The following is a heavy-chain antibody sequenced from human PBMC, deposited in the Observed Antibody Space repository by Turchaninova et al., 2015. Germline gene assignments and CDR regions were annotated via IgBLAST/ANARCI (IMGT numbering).Heavy chain of an antibody. CDR2: INAGNGNT. V-gene: IGHV1-3*01. D-gene: IGHD6-19*01. CDR3: AIRSSGLDY. J-gene: IGHJ4*02. CDR1: GYTFTSYA. Sequence: QVQLVQSGAEVKKPGASVKVSCKASGYTFTSYAMHWVRQAPGQRLEWMGWINAGNGNTKDSKKFQGRVTINRDTSSGKAYMELNSLRSEDTAVYYCAIRSSGLDYWGQGTLVTVSS.